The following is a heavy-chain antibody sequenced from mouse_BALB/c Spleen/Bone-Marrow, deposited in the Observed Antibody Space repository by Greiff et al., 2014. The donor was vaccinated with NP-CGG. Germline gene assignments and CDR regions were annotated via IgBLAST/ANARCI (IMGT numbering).Heavy chain of an antibody. D-gene: IGHD4-1*01. CDR3: ATLTGTFDY. CDR1: GFNIKDPY. Sequence: VHVKQSGAELVKPGASVKLSCTTSGFNIKDPYIHWVKQRPEQGLEWIGRIDPANYNTQYDPKFQGKATITADTPSNAAHLQLNSLTSEDTAAYYCATLTGTFDYWGQGTPVTVSA. J-gene: IGHJ3*01. CDR2: IDPANYNT. V-gene: IGHV14-3*02.